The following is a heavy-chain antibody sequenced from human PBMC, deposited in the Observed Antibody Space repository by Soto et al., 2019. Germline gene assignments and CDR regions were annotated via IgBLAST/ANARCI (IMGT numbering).Heavy chain of an antibody. CDR3: XXXXXXXXFDY. CDR1: GYTFTSYD. CDR2: MNPNSGNT. J-gene: IGHJ4*02. Sequence: QVQLVQSGAEVKKPGASVKVSCKASGYTFTSYDINWVRQATGQGLEWMGWMNPNSGNTGYAQKXXXXXXXXXXXXXXXXXXXXXXXXXXXXXXXXXXXXXXXXXFDYWGQGTLVTVSS. V-gene: IGHV1-8*01.